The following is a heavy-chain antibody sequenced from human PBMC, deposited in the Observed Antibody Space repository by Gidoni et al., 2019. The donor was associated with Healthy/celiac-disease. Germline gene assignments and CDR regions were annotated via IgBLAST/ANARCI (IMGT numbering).Heavy chain of an antibody. J-gene: IGHJ6*02. Sequence: QGQLHVSGPALVKHSEPLLLTCDSCGGPLSRYHWRCTRQPAAKGLEWIGRIYPSRRTNYTPSLKSRVTMSVDTSKNQFALKLSSVTAADTAVYYCASHQPYYDILNGWRKDYYGMDVWGQGTTVTVSS. CDR2: IYPSRRT. V-gene: IGHV4-4*07. CDR3: ASHQPYYDILNGWRKDYYGMDV. CDR1: GGPLSRYH. D-gene: IGHD3-9*01.